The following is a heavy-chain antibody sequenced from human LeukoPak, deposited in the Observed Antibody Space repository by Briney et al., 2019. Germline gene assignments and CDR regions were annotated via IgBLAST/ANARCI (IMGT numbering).Heavy chain of an antibody. CDR1: GYTFTGYY. J-gene: IGHJ4*02. CDR3: ARGRLLWFGELRPFDY. V-gene: IGHV7-4-1*02. D-gene: IGHD3-10*01. Sequence: ASVKVSCKASGYTFTGYYMHWVRQAPGQGLEWMGWINTNTGNPTYAQGFTGRFVFSLDTSVSTAYLQISSLKAEDTAVYYCARGRLLWFGELRPFDYWGQGTLVTVSS. CDR2: INTNTGNP.